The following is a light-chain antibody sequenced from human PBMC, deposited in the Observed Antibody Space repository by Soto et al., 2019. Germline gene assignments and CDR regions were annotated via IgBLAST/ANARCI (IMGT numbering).Light chain of an antibody. CDR2: DVT. J-gene: IGLJ1*01. V-gene: IGLV2-14*03. CDR1: SSDVGGYNY. Sequence: QSALTQPASVSGSPGQSITISCTGTSSDVGGYNYVSWYQQHPGKAPKLMIYDVTNRPSGVSNRFSGSKSGNTASLTISGLQADDEADDYCSSYTRSNTRVFGAGTKLTVL. CDR3: SSYTRSNTRV.